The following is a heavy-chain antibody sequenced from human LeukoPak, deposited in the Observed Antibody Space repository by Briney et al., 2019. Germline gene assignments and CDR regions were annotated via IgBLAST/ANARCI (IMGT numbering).Heavy chain of an antibody. CDR1: GGSISSGGYS. Sequence: ASETLSLTCAVSGGSISSGGYSWGWIRQPPGRGLEWIGYIYHSGSTYYNPSLKSRVTISVDRSKNQFSLKLSSVTAADTAVYYCARNYYDSSGDDWFDPWGQGTLVTVSS. D-gene: IGHD3-22*01. J-gene: IGHJ5*02. CDR2: IYHSGST. CDR3: ARNYYDSSGDDWFDP. V-gene: IGHV4-30-2*01.